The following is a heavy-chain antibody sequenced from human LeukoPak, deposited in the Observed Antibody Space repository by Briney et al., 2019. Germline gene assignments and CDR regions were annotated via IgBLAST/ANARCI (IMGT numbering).Heavy chain of an antibody. V-gene: IGHV4-30-2*01. CDR3: ARGRNYYGSGSYYRNWFDP. CDR1: GGSISSGGYY. CDR2: IYHSGST. J-gene: IGHJ5*02. Sequence: PSQTLSLTCTVSGGSISSGGYYWSWIRQPPGKGLEWIGYIYHSGSTYYNPSLKSRVTISVDTSKNQFSLKLSSVTAADTAVYYCARGRNYYGSGSYYRNWFDPWGQGTLVTVSS. D-gene: IGHD3-10*01.